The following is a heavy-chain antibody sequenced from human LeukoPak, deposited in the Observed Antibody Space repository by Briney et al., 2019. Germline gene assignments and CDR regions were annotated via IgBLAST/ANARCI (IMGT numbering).Heavy chain of an antibody. V-gene: IGHV3-21*04. CDR2: ISSSSSYI. CDR1: GFTFSSYS. D-gene: IGHD1-26*01. J-gene: IGHJ3*02. Sequence: GGSLRLSCAASGFTFSSYSMNWVRQAPGKGLEWVSSISSSSSYIYYADSVKGRFTISRDNAKNSLYLQMNSLRAEDMALYYCAKGGIVGATTLSDAFDIWGQGTMVTVSS. CDR3: AKGGIVGATTLSDAFDI.